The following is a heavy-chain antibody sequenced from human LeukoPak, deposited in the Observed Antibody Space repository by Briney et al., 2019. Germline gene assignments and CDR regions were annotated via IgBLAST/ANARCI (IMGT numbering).Heavy chain of an antibody. V-gene: IGHV3-74*01. CDR2: INTDGGST. CDR1: GFTFSNYW. D-gene: IGHD3-16*01. CDR3: AREFEATGFWALDY. Sequence: PGGSLRLSCAASGFTFSNYWMHWVRQAPGKGLVWVSRINTDGGSTTYADSVKGRFTTSRDNAKNTLYLQMNSLRAEDTAVYYCAREFEATGFWALDYWGQGTLVTASS. J-gene: IGHJ4*02.